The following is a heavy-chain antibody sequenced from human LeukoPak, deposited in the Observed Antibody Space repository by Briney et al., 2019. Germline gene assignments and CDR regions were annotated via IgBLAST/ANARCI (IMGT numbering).Heavy chain of an antibody. Sequence: PSETLSLTCTVSGDSINNYFWTWIRQPAGKGLEWIGRIYSSGTTNYNPSLKSRPIMSVDTSKNQFSLNLSSVTAADTAVYYCARDANARAWDYWGQGILVTVSS. D-gene: IGHD1-1*01. CDR1: GDSINNYF. CDR3: ARDANARAWDY. J-gene: IGHJ4*02. V-gene: IGHV4-4*07. CDR2: IYSSGTT.